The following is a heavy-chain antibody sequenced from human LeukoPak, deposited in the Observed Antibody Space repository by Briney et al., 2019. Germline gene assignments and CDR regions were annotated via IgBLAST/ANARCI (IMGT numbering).Heavy chain of an antibody. V-gene: IGHV5-51*01. Sequence: GESLKISCKGSGYSFTSYWISWVRQMPGKGLEWMGIIYPGDSDTRYSPSFQGQVTISADKSISTAYLQWSSLKASDTAMYYCARLRRMVVTSSAPADAFDIWGQGTMVTVSS. CDR1: GYSFTSYW. J-gene: IGHJ3*02. CDR2: IYPGDSDT. CDR3: ARLRRMVVTSSAPADAFDI. D-gene: IGHD4-23*01.